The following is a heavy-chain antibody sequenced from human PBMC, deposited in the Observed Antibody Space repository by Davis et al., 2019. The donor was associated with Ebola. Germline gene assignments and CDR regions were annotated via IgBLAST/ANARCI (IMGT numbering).Heavy chain of an antibody. J-gene: IGHJ6*04. D-gene: IGHD3-22*01. CDR1: GDSVSSGG. Sequence: HSQTLSLTCAISGDSVSSGGWSWIRQSPSRGLEWLGRTYYSSKWYNDYAVSVKSRISINPDTSKNQFSLQLNSVTPEDTALYYCARGWLRAGMDVWGEGTTVTVSS. V-gene: IGHV6-1*01. CDR3: ARGWLRAGMDV. CDR2: TYYSSKWYN.